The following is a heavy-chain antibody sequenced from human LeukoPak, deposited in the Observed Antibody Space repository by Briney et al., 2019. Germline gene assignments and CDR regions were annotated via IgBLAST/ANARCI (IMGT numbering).Heavy chain of an antibody. V-gene: IGHV3-7*01. CDR3: ARDPEEWLVPIDY. CDR1: GFTFSSYW. D-gene: IGHD6-19*01. Sequence: GGSLRLSCAASGFTFSSYWMSWVRQAPGKGLEWVASIEQDGSEKYYLDSVKGRFTISRDNAKNSLYLQMNSLRAEDTAVYYCARDPEEWLVPIDYWGQGTLVTVSS. J-gene: IGHJ4*02. CDR2: IEQDGSEK.